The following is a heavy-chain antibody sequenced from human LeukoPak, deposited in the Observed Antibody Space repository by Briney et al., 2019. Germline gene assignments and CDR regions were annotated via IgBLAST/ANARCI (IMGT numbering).Heavy chain of an antibody. CDR2: ISSSSSTI. D-gene: IGHD6-6*01. V-gene: IGHV3-48*02. Sequence: GGSLRLSCAASGFTLSTYTMNWVRQAPGKGLQWFSYISSSSSTIYYADSVKGRFTISRDNDKNSLYLQMNSLRDEDTAVYYCAREYSSSSGRSFDIWGQGTMVTVSS. CDR3: AREYSSSSGRSFDI. CDR1: GFTLSTYT. J-gene: IGHJ3*02.